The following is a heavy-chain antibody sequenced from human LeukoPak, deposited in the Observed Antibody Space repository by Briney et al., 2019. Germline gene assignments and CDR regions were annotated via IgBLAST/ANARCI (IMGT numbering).Heavy chain of an antibody. CDR1: GFTFTSFA. D-gene: IGHD3-16*01. Sequence: ASVKVSCKASGFTFTSFAVPWVRQARRQRLKWIGWIVVSSGNTNYAQKFQERVTITRDMSTSTAYMELSSLRSEDTAVYYCAAEGDDSPYFDYWGQGTLVTVSS. J-gene: IGHJ4*02. V-gene: IGHV1-58*01. CDR2: IVVSSGNT. CDR3: AAEGDDSPYFDY.